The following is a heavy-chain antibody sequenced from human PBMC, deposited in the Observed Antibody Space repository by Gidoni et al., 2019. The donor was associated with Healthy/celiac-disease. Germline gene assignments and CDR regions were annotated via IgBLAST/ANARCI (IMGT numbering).Heavy chain of an antibody. D-gene: IGHD4-17*01. J-gene: IGHJ5*02. V-gene: IGHV3-48*01. CDR3: ARDGEDWFDP. CDR1: GFTFSSYS. Sequence: EVQLVESGGGLVQPGGSLRLSCAASGFTFSSYSMNWVRQAPGKGLEWVSYISSSSSTIYYADSVKGRFTISRDNAKNSLYLQMNSLRAEDTAVYYCARDGEDWFDPWGQGTLVTVSS. CDR2: ISSSSSTI.